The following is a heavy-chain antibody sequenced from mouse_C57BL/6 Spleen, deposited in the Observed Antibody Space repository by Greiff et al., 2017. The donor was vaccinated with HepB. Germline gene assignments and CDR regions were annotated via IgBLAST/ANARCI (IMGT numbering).Heavy chain of an antibody. CDR2: IDPSDSYT. CDR3: ARLCYGRDYFDY. V-gene: IGHV1-69*01. CDR1: GYTFTSYW. D-gene: IGHD1-1*01. J-gene: IGHJ2*01. Sequence: QVQLQQPGAELVMPGASVKLSCKASGYTFTSYWMHWVKQRPGQGLEWIGEIDPSDSYTNYNQKFKGKSTLTVDKSSSTAYMQLSSLTSEDSAVYYCARLCYGRDYFDYWGQGTTLTVSS.